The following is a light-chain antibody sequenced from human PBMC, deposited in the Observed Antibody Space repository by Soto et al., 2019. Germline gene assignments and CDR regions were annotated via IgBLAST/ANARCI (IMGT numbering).Light chain of an antibody. V-gene: IGKV3-15*01. J-gene: IGKJ1*01. CDR2: DTS. CDR3: QQYYNWPPWT. Sequence: EVVMTQSPATLSVSPGERATLSCRASQSVSSKLAWYQQKPGQAPRLLMYDTSTRATGIPVRFSGSGSGTEFTLTITSLQSEDFGVYYCQQYYNWPPWTFGQGTKVEIK. CDR1: QSVSSK.